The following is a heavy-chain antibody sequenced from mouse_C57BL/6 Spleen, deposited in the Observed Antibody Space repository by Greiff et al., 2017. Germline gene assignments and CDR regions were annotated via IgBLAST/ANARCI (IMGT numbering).Heavy chain of an antibody. Sequence: QVQLQQPGAELVKPGASVKLSCKASGYTFTSYWMHWVKQRPGQGLEWIGMIHPNSGSTNYNEKFKSKATLTVDKSSSTAYMQLSSLTSEDSAVYYCARRHSITTVVPPAMDYWGQGTSVTVSS. CDR3: ARRHSITTVVPPAMDY. V-gene: IGHV1-64*01. J-gene: IGHJ4*01. CDR1: GYTFTSYW. CDR2: IHPNSGST. D-gene: IGHD1-1*01.